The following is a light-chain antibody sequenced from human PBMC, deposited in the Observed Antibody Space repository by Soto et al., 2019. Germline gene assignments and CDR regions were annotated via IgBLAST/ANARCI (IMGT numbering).Light chain of an antibody. J-gene: IGLJ1*01. V-gene: IGLV2-14*01. CDR1: SSDVGGYNY. CDR2: EVS. CDR3: SSYTSSTAYV. Sequence: QSVLTQPAFVSGSPGQSITISCTGTSSDVGGYNYVSWYQLHPGKAPKLMVYEVSNRPSGVSNRFSGSKSGNTASLTISGLQAEDEADYYCSSYTSSTAYVFGTGTKVTVL.